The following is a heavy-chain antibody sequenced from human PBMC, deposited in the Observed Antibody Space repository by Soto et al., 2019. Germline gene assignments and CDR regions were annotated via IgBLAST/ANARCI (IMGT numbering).Heavy chain of an antibody. CDR2: IFYAGTT. J-gene: IGHJ5*02. CDR1: GGSIIGFY. Sequence: SETLSLTCTVSGGSIIGFYWSWMRQPPGKGLEWIGYIFYAGTTLYTPSLKSRVTISVDTSKNQFSLKLSSVTAADTAVYYCARVEYIAYYVAPFDPWGQGTLVTVSS. D-gene: IGHD3-3*01. V-gene: IGHV4-59*01. CDR3: ARVEYIAYYVAPFDP.